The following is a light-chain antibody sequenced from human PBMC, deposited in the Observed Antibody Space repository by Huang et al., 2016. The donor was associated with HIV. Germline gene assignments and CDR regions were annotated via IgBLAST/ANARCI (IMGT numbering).Light chain of an antibody. CDR1: TSVTGSN. V-gene: IGKV3-20*01. CDR3: QHYGASPPFT. CDR2: GSY. Sequence: ENVLTQSPGTLSLSPGERASLSCRTSTSVTGSNLAGYQQKPGQAPRLLIFGSYNRATGIPDRFSGSGSATDFTRIISRLEPEDFAVYSCQHYGASPPFTFGQGTKLEIK. J-gene: IGKJ2*01.